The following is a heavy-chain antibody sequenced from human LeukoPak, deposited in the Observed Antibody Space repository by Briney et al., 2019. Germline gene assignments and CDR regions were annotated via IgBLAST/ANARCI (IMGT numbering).Heavy chain of an antibody. CDR1: GGSISSYY. J-gene: IGHJ4*02. Sequence: SETLSLTCTVSGGSISSYYWSWIRQPAGKGLEWIGRIYTSGSTNYNPSLKSRVTMSVDTSKNQFSLKLSSVTAADTAVYYCARHRMTTGTISDFDYWGQGTLVTVFS. D-gene: IGHD4-11*01. V-gene: IGHV4-4*07. CDR2: IYTSGST. CDR3: ARHRMTTGTISDFDY.